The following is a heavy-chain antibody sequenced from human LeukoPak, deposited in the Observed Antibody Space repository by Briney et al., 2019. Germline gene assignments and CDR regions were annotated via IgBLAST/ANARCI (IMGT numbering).Heavy chain of an antibody. CDR1: GYTFTAYY. D-gene: IGHD2-15*01. CDR3: GKDANTADPLGF. Sequence: ASVKVSCKASGYTFTAYYLHWVRQAPGQGLEWMGWINPSSGGTKYAQKFQGRVTVTRDTSITTAYMELSNLRSGDTAVYYCGKDANTADPLGFWGQGTLLTVSS. J-gene: IGHJ4*02. V-gene: IGHV1-2*02. CDR2: INPSSGGT.